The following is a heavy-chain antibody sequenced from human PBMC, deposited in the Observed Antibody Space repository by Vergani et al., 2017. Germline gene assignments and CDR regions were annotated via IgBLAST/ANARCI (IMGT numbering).Heavy chain of an antibody. CDR2: IIPIFGTA. CDR3: ARDLGDIVATTPGADYFDY. Sequence: VQLVPSGAEVKTPGESLKISCKGSGYSFTSYWIGWVRQLPGKGLEWMGIIPIFGTANYAQKFQGRVTMTTDTSTSTAYMELRSLRSDDTAVYYCARDLGDIVATTPGADYFDYWGQGTLVTVSS. J-gene: IGHJ4*02. D-gene: IGHD5-12*01. CDR1: GYSFTSYW. V-gene: IGHV1-18*04.